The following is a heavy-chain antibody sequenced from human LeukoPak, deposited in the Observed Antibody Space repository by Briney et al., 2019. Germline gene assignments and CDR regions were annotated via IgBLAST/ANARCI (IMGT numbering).Heavy chain of an antibody. D-gene: IGHD1-14*01. CDR2: IKPDGSEK. CDR1: GFTFSSHW. V-gene: IGHV3-7*01. CDR3: TRGTRIADC. Sequence: GGSLRLSCAASGFTFSSHWMSWVRQAPGKGLEWVADIKPDGSEKYYVDSVKGRFTISRDNTKNSLYLQMNSLRAEDTAVYYCTRGTRIADCWGQGTLVTVSS. J-gene: IGHJ4*02.